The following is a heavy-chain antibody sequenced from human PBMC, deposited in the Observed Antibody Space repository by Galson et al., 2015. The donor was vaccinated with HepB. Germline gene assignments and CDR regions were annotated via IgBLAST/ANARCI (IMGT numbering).Heavy chain of an antibody. D-gene: IGHD2-15*01. V-gene: IGHV3-74*01. J-gene: IGHJ4*02. Sequence: SLRLSCAASEFTFSSYWMHWVRQVPGKGLKWVSGIGSNSSNISYADSVKGRFTISRDNAKNTLYLQMNSLRAEDTAVYYCAKWCSGECDDSTDYWGQGTLVTVSS. CDR2: IGSNSSNI. CDR1: EFTFSSYW. CDR3: AKWCSGECDDSTDY.